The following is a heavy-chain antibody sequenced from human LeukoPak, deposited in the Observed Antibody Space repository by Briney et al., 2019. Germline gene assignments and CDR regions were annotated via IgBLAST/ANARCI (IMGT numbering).Heavy chain of an antibody. D-gene: IGHD6-25*01. CDR3: AREDLAAGASAFDY. J-gene: IGHJ4*02. CDR2: FISFLNQA. CDR1: GDTFTNYA. Sequence: SVKVSCKASGDTFTNYAITWVRQAPGQGLEWMGRFISFLNQATYAQKFQGSVTISADKSTNTAYMEVDSLKSEDTAVYYCAREDLAAGASAFDYWGQGTLVTVSA. V-gene: IGHV1-69*04.